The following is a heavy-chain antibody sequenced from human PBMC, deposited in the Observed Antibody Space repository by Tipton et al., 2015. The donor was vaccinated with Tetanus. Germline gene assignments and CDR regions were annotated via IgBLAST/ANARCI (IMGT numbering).Heavy chain of an antibody. V-gene: IGHV4-39*01. J-gene: IGHJ4*02. Sequence: TLSLTCTVSGGSIGSGKFYWGWIRQPPGKGLEWIGSSYDGGTTQSSPSLKSRVTIYVDSSTNQSSLRLNSVTAADTAVYFCARLYRPRRYYGDFTDYWGQGTLVTVSS. CDR2: SYDGGTT. CDR1: GGSIGSGKFY. D-gene: IGHD4-17*01. CDR3: ARLYRPRRYYGDFTDY.